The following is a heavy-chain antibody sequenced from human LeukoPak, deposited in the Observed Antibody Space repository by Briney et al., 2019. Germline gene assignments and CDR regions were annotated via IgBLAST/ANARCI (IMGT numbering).Heavy chain of an antibody. J-gene: IGHJ6*02. D-gene: IGHD3-22*01. CDR2: MNPNSGNT. V-gene: IGHV1-8*01. CDR3: ASGPNYYDSSGYYYGYYYYGMDV. Sequence: APVKVSCKASGYTFTSYDINWVRQATGQGLEWMGWMNPNSGNTGYAQKFQGRVTMTRNTSISTAYMELSSLRSEDTAVYYCASGPNYYDSSGYYYGYYYYGMDVWGQGTTVTVSS. CDR1: GYTFTSYD.